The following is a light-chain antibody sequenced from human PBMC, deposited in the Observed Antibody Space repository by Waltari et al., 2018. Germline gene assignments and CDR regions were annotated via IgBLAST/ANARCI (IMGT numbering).Light chain of an antibody. CDR2: EVN. CDR1: SGDVGSYKL. CDR3: CSYAGGSVI. V-gene: IGLV2-23*02. Sequence: QSGLTQPASVSGSPGQSITISCTGSSGDVGSYKLVSWYQRHPGKAPKLILSEVNERPSVVAIRFSWSKSGNPASLTISGRQAEDEADYYCCSYAGGSVIFGGGTKLTVL. J-gene: IGLJ2*01.